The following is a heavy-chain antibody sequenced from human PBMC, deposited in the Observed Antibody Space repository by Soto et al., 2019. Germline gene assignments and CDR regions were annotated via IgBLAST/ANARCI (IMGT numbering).Heavy chain of an antibody. Sequence: PSETLSLTCTVSGDSVSSGTYYWSWIRQPPGMGLEWIGYIQSSGTTKYNPSLQSRVTISLDTSKNQFSLKLTSMVAADTAVYYCAKDRAGYSSSWYYFDYWGQGTLVTVSS. CDR2: IQSSGTT. CDR1: GDSVSSGTYY. V-gene: IGHV4-61*01. CDR3: AKDRAGYSSSWYYFDY. J-gene: IGHJ4*02. D-gene: IGHD6-13*01.